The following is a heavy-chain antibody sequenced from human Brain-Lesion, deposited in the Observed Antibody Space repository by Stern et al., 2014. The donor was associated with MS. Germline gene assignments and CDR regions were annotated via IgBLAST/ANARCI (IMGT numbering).Heavy chain of an antibody. CDR2: MCWSSGTI. CDR1: GFTFDDYA. D-gene: IGHD1-14*01. Sequence: VQLVESGGDLVQPGRSLRLSCAAFGFTFDDYAMHWVRPAPGKGLEWVAVMCWSSGTIGYSDSVKGRFTTSRDNAFSSLYLQMNILIPEDTAVYYCARDITGSSAYFAYWGQGTLVTVSS. V-gene: IGHV3-9*01. J-gene: IGHJ4*02. CDR3: ARDITGSSAYFAY.